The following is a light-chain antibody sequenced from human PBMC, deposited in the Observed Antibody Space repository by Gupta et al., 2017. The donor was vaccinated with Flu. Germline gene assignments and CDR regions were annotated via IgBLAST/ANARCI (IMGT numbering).Light chain of an antibody. CDR2: LGS. J-gene: IGKJ1*01. CDR3: RQALQTPRT. V-gene: IGKV2-28*01. CDR1: QSLLHSNGYNY. Sequence: DVVMTQSPLCRPVTPGEPASISCRSSQSLLHSNGYNYLDWYLQKPGQSPQLLIYLGSNRASGVPDRFSGSGSGTDFTLKISRVEAEDVGVYYCRQALQTPRTFGQGTKVEIK.